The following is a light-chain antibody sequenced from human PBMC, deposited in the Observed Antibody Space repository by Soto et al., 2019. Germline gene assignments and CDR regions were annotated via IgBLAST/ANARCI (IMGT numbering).Light chain of an antibody. J-gene: IGLJ1*01. CDR2: EVI. Sequence: QSALAQPASVSGSPGQSITISCTATSSDVGAYNYVSWYQQHPGKAPKLMIFEVINRPSGVSNRFSGSKSGNTASLTISGLQVEDEADYFCTSYTSTIPYVFGSGTKVTVL. V-gene: IGLV2-14*01. CDR3: TSYTSTIPYV. CDR1: SSDVGAYNY.